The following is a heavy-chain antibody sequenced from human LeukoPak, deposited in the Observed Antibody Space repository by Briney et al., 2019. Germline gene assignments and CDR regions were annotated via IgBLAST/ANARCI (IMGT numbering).Heavy chain of an antibody. CDR3: ARDLGVPANWFDP. CDR1: GGSISSGNW. D-gene: IGHD2-2*01. J-gene: IGHJ5*02. V-gene: IGHV4-4*02. CDR2: IYYSGST. Sequence: SETLSLTCAVSGGSISSGNWWSWVRQPPGKGLEWIGSIYYSGSTYYNPSLKSRVTISVDTSKNQFSLKLSSVTAADTAVYYCARDLGVPANWFDPWGQGTLVTVSS.